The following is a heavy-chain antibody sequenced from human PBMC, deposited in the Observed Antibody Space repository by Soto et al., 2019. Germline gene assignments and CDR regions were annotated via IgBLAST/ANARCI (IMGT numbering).Heavy chain of an antibody. CDR1: GGSIHDYY. CDR3: ARVNRVAFDH. J-gene: IGHJ4*02. D-gene: IGHD3-3*01. V-gene: IGHV4-59*01. CDR2: IFYTGST. Sequence: QVQLQESGPGLVKPSQTLSLTCTVSGGSIHDYYWFWIRPPPGKGLEWIGSIFYTGSTDYNPSLKSRVTLSLAPSKNQFSPNLSCVSAADTAVYYCARVNRVAFDHWGQGALVTVSS.